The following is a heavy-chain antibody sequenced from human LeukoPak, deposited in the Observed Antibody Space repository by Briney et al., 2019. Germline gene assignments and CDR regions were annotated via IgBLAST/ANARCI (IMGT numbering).Heavy chain of an antibody. CDR3: ARTNYDILTGYPYYFDY. CDR1: GGSISRGDYY. J-gene: IGHJ4*02. V-gene: IGHV4-30-4*01. Sequence: SETLSLTCTVSGGSISRGDYYWSWIRQPPGKGLEWIGYIYYSGSTYYNPSLKSRVTISVDTSKNQFSLKLSSVTAADTAVYYCARTNYDILTGYPYYFDYWGQGTLVTVSS. D-gene: IGHD3-9*01. CDR2: IYYSGST.